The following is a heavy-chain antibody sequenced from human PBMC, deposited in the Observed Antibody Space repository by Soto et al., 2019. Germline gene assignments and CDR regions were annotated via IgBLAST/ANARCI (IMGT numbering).Heavy chain of an antibody. CDR3: ARIIGCNNGVCWVGPGYGMEV. CDR1: GFSLSNARMG. Sequence: QVTLKESGPVLVKPTETLTLTCTVSGFSLSNARMGVSWIRQPPGKALEWLAHIFSNDEKSYSTSLKSRLTISKDTYKSQVVLTMNNMDPVDTATYYCARIIGCNNGVCWVGPGYGMEVWGQGTTVTVSS. D-gene: IGHD2-8*01. CDR2: IFSNDEK. V-gene: IGHV2-26*01. J-gene: IGHJ6*02.